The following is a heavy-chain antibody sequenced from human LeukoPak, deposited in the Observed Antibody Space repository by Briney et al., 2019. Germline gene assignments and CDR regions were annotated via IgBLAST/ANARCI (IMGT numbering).Heavy chain of an antibody. CDR3: AREGGSHDAFDM. V-gene: IGHV3-48*03. Sequence: PGGSLRLSCAASGFTFSSYEMNWVRQAPGKGLEWVSYISNTGTTIYYADSVKGRFTISRDNAKKSLYLQMNSLRVEDTAVYYCAREGGSHDAFDMWGQGTMVTVSS. D-gene: IGHD1-26*01. CDR1: GFTFSSYE. J-gene: IGHJ3*02. CDR2: ISNTGTTI.